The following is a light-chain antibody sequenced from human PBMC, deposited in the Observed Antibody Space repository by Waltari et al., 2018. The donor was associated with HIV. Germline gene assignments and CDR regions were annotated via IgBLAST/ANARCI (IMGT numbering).Light chain of an antibody. CDR2: DVK. CDR1: SSDVGSYKS. V-gene: IGLV2-14*01. CDR3: NSYVAADTRV. Sequence: QSALTQPASVSGSPGPSITITCTGTSSDVGSYKSVSWFQQHRDNAPNFIIYDVKPRHSGVSLLFCGSNSGNTASLTICGRQADDEADYFCNSYVAADTRVFGPGTKVTVL. J-gene: IGLJ1*01.